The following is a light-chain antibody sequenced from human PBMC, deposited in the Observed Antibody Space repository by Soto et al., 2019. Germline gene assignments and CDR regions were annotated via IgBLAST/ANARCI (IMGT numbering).Light chain of an antibody. CDR1: SSDVGGYNY. Sequence: QSALTQPASVSGSPGQSITISCTGTSSDVGGYNYVSWYQQHPGKAPKLMIYDVSNRPSGVSNRFSGSKSGNTASLTSSGLKAEDEADYYCSSYTSSSTLGVFGTGTKLTFL. CDR3: SSYTSSSTLGV. CDR2: DVS. J-gene: IGLJ1*01. V-gene: IGLV2-14*01.